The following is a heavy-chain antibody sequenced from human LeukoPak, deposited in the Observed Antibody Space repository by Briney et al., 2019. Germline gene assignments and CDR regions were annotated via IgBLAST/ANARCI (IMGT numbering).Heavy chain of an antibody. Sequence: SETLSLTCAVYGGSFSGYYWSWIRQPPGKGLEWIGEINHSGSTNYNPSLKSRVTISVDTSKNQFSLKLSSVTAADTAVYYCARLRDGYKSASYYYYMDVWGKGTTVTISS. J-gene: IGHJ6*03. D-gene: IGHD5-24*01. V-gene: IGHV4-34*01. CDR3: ARLRDGYKSASYYYYMDV. CDR2: INHSGST. CDR1: GGSFSGYY.